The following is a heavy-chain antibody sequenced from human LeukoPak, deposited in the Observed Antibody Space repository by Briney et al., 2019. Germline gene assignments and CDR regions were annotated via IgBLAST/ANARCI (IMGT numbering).Heavy chain of an antibody. V-gene: IGHV1-2*02. CDR3: ARDLAVAGNHFDY. D-gene: IGHD6-19*01. CDR2: INPNSGGT. CDR1: GYTFTGYY. J-gene: IGHJ4*02. Sequence: GASVKVSCKASGYTFTGYYMHRVRQAPGQGLEWMGWINPNSGGTNYAQKFQGRVTMTRDTSISTAYMELSRLRSDDTAVYYCARDLAVAGNHFDYWGQGTLVTVSS.